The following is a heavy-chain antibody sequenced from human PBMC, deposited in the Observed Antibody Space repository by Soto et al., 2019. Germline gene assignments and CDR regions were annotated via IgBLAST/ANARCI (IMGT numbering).Heavy chain of an antibody. V-gene: IGHV3-30-3*01. CDR3: ARDYHWELQPSNAFDI. CDR1: GFTFSSYA. D-gene: IGHD1-26*01. J-gene: IGHJ3*02. Sequence: GGSLRLSCAASGFTFSSYAMHWVRQAPGKGLEWVAVISYDGSNKYYADSVKGRFTISRDNSRNTLYLQMNSLRAEDTAVYYCARDYHWELQPSNAFDIWGQGTMVTVSS. CDR2: ISYDGSNK.